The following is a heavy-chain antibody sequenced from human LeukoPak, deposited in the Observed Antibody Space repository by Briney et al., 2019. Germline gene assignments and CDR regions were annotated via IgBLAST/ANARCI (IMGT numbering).Heavy chain of an antibody. D-gene: IGHD6-19*01. V-gene: IGHV4-30-2*01. CDR1: GSSINSGGYY. J-gene: IGHJ5*02. Sequence: SETLSLTCSVSGSSINSGGYYWSWIRQPPGKDLEWIGYIHQSGSTYYNPSLKSRVTISVDTSKNQFSLKLSSVTAADTAVYYCARAGSSGSGGYNWFDPWGQGTLVTVSS. CDR2: IHQSGST. CDR3: ARAGSSGSGGYNWFDP.